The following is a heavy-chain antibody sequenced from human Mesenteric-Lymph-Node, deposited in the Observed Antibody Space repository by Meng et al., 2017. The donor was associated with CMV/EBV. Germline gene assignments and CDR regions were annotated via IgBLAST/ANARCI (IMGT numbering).Heavy chain of an antibody. CDR3: AKGLRDEYFQH. D-gene: IGHD5-12*01. V-gene: IGHV3-21*04. CDR1: AFNFRSYS. CDR2: ISNDGSYR. J-gene: IGHJ1*01. Sequence: GESLKISCETSAFNFRSYSMNWVRQAPGKGLEWVSYISNDGSYRYYADSVKGRFTISRDNAKSSLYLQMNSLRAEDTAVYYCAKGLRDEYFQHWGQGTLVTVSS.